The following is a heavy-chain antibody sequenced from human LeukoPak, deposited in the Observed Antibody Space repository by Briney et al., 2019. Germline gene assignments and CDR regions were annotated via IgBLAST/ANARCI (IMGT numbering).Heavy chain of an antibody. CDR3: ARAHMIVVD. CDR2: ISSSGSTI. V-gene: IGHV3-48*04. Sequence: GGSLRLSCAASGFTFSSYGMSWVRQAPGKGLEWVSYISSSGSTIYYADSVKGRFTISRDNAKNSLCLQMNSLRAEDTAVYYCARAHMIVVDWGQGTLVTVSS. J-gene: IGHJ4*02. CDR1: GFTFSSYG. D-gene: IGHD3-22*01.